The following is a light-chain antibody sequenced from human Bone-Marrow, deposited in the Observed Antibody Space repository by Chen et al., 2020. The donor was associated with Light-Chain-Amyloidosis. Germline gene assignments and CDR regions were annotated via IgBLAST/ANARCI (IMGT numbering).Light chain of an antibody. CDR1: ALSKQY. Sequence: SFELSLPPSVSVSPGQTPRITCSGDALSKQYVYWYQQKPGQGPVMVIYKDSERPSGIPERFSGSSSGTTVTLTISGVHAEDEADYFCQSSDTSGAYHVVFGGGTKLTVL. J-gene: IGLJ2*01. CDR2: KDS. V-gene: IGLV3-25*03. CDR3: QSSDTSGAYHVV.